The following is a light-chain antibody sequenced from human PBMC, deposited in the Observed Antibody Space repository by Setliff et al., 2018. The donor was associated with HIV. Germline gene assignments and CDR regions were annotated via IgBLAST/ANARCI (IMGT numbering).Light chain of an antibody. Sequence: SALTQPRSVSGSPGQSVTISCTGTSSDVGGYNYVSWYQQHPGKAPKLKIYDVSKRPSGVPDRFSGSKSGNTASLTIPGLQAEDEADYYCCSYAGSYTYVFGTGTKVTVL. CDR3: CSYAGSYTYV. V-gene: IGLV2-11*01. J-gene: IGLJ1*01. CDR1: SSDVGGYNY. CDR2: DVS.